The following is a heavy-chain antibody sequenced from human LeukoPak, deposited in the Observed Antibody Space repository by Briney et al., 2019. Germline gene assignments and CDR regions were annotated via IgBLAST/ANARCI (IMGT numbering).Heavy chain of an antibody. Sequence: GESLKISCKGSGYSFTSYWIGWVRQMPGKGLEWMGIIYPGDSDTRYSPSFQRQVTISADKSISTAYLQWSSLKASDTAMYYCARRYSSSWYPLDYWGQGTLVTVSS. CDR3: ARRYSSSWYPLDY. V-gene: IGHV5-51*01. CDR1: GYSFTSYW. D-gene: IGHD6-13*01. CDR2: IYPGDSDT. J-gene: IGHJ4*02.